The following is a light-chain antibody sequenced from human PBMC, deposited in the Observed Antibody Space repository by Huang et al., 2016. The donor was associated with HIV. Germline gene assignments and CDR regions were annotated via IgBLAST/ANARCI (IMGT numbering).Light chain of an antibody. Sequence: EIVLTQSPGTLSLSPGERATLSCRASQSVGRTVGWYQQKAVQTPRLVIYDASTRATGIPARFSGSGSETDFTLTISILEPEDVAVYYCQQRDSFGQGTRLDIK. V-gene: IGKV3-11*01. J-gene: IGKJ5*01. CDR2: DAS. CDR1: QSVGRT. CDR3: QQRDS.